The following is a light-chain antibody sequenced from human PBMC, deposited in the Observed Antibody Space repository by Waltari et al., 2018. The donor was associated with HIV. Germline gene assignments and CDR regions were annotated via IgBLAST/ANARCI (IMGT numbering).Light chain of an antibody. J-gene: IGKJ1*01. Sequence: DVVVTQSPLSLPVTLGPPAPMSRRSSQRFLSRVGPTYVKLYYQRPGQSPRRVIHQVSIRDSGVPDRVIGSGAGTDFTLESSRVAAEDVGVYYCMQGSHWPRTFGQGTKVEIK. V-gene: IGKV2-30*01. CDR1: QRFLSRVGPTY. CDR3: MQGSHWPRT. CDR2: QVS.